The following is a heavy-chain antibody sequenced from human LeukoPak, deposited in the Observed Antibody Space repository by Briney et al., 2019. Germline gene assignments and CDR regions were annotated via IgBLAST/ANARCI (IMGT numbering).Heavy chain of an antibody. CDR1: GFSLTTYG. J-gene: IGHJ4*02. CDR2: IWYDGSRK. Sequence: GGSLRLSCAASGFSLTTYGTHWLRQAPGKGLEWVAVIWYDGSRKFYGDSVKGRFTVSRDTFENTMYLQMNSLRVEDTAVYYCARDGGSGIDYWGQGTLVTVSS. D-gene: IGHD3-10*01. V-gene: IGHV3-33*01. CDR3: ARDGGSGIDY.